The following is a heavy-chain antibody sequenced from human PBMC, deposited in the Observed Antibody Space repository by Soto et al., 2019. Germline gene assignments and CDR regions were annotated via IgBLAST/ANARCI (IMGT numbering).Heavy chain of an antibody. CDR2: ISVYNGNT. V-gene: IGHV1-18*01. D-gene: IGHD3-3*02. CDR3: ARDYTHSSIWTLDY. CDR1: GYIFNSYA. J-gene: IGHJ4*02. Sequence: EASVKVSCKASGYIFNSYAISWVRQAPEQGLEWMAWISVYNGNTNYAQKFQGRVTMTTDTSTSTAYMELRNLRSDDTAVYYCARDYTHSSIWTLDYWGQGTRVTVSS.